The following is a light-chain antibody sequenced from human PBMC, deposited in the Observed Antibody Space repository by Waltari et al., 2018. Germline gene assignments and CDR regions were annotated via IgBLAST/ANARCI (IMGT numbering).Light chain of an antibody. J-gene: IGKJ1*01. V-gene: IGKV1-5*03. CDR1: QSIVVW. CDR3: LQYNSYPWT. Sequence: DIQVTQSPSTLSASVGDRVTITCRASQSIVVWLAWYQQKPGKVPRLLIYKASYLESGVPSRFSGSASGTAFTLTISSLQADDFATYYCLQYNSYPWTFGQGTTVEIK. CDR2: KAS.